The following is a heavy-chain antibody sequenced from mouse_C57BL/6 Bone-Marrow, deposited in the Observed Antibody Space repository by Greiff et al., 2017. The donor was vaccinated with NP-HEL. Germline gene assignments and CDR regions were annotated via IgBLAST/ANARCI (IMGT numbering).Heavy chain of an antibody. Sequence: QVQLQQSGAELVRPGASVKLSCKASGYTFTDYYINWVKQRPGQGLEWIARIYPGSGNTYYNEKFKGKATLTAEKSSSTAYMQLSSLTSADSAVYFCARWGATLYYYAMDYWGQGTSVTVSS. D-gene: IGHD3-1*01. CDR1: GYTFTDYY. CDR2: IYPGSGNT. CDR3: ARWGATLYYYAMDY. J-gene: IGHJ4*01. V-gene: IGHV1-76*01.